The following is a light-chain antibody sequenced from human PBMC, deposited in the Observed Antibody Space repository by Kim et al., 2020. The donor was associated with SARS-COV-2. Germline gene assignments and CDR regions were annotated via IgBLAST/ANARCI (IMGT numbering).Light chain of an antibody. J-gene: IGLJ2*01. CDR2: LNSDGSH. CDR1: SGDSSYA. Sequence: ASVKLTCTLSSGDSSYAIAWHQQQPEKGPRYLMKLNSDGSHSKGDGIPDRFSGSSSGAERYLTISSLQSEDEADYYCQTWGTGIGVFGGGTQLTVL. V-gene: IGLV4-69*01. CDR3: QTWGTGIGV.